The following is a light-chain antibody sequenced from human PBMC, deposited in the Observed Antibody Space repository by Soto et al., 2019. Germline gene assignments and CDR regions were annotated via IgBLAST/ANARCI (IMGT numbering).Light chain of an antibody. CDR1: SSNIGRNA. J-gene: IGLJ2*01. Sequence: QSVLTQPPSVSGAPGQRVTISCTGSSSNIGRNAVNWYRQLPGTAPRLLIYTNDLRPSGVPDRFSASRSGTSASLAISGLQSEDEANFYCATWDDSLDGPVFGGGTKLTVL. CDR3: ATWDDSLDGPV. CDR2: TND. V-gene: IGLV1-44*01.